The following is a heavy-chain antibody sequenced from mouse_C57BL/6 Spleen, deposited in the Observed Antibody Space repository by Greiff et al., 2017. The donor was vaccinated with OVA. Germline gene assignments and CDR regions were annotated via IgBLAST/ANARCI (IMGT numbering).Heavy chain of an antibody. Sequence: QVQLQQPGAELVMPGASVKLSCKASGYTFTSYWMHWVKQRPGQGLEWIGEIDPSDSYTNYNQKFKGKSTLTVDTSSSTAYMQLSSLTSEDSAVYYCARRDSSGYIDYWGQGTTLTVSS. CDR3: ARRDSSGYIDY. V-gene: IGHV1-69*01. J-gene: IGHJ2*01. CDR2: IDPSDSYT. D-gene: IGHD3-2*02. CDR1: GYTFTSYW.